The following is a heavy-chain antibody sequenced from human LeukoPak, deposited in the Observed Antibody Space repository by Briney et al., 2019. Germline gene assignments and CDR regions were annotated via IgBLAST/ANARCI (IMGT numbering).Heavy chain of an antibody. Sequence: GGSLRLSCGASGFTFSNYGLSWVRQAPGRGLEWVSGISGGAVSTNYADSVKGRFTISRDNSKNTLYLQMNSLRAEDTAVYYCARSGRYCSGGSCYQEASFDYWGQGTLVTVSS. CDR2: ISGGAVST. J-gene: IGHJ4*02. V-gene: IGHV3-23*01. CDR1: GFTFSNYG. CDR3: ARSGRYCSGGSCYQEASFDY. D-gene: IGHD2-15*01.